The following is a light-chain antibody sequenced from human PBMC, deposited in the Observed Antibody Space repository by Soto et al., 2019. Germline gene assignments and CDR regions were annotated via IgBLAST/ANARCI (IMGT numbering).Light chain of an antibody. CDR1: QSVSSSS. V-gene: IGKV3-20*01. Sequence: EIVLTQSPGTLSLSPGERATLSCRASQSVSSSSLAWYQQKPGQAPRLLIYGASARATGIPDRFSGSGSGTDFTLTISRLEPEDFAVYYCQQYGSSPVTFGQGTKVDIK. J-gene: IGKJ1*01. CDR3: QQYGSSPVT. CDR2: GAS.